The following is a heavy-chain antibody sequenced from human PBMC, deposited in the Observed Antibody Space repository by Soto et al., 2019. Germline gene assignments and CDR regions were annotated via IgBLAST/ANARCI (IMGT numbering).Heavy chain of an antibody. CDR1: GGSISSYY. CDR3: ARDGDHNWFDP. V-gene: IGHV4-59*01. CDR2: IYYSGST. D-gene: IGHD7-27*01. J-gene: IGHJ5*02. Sequence: SETLSLTCTVSGGSISSYYWSWIRQPPGKGLEWIGYIYYSGSTNYNPSLKSRVTISVDTSKNQFSLKLSSVTAADTAVYYCARDGDHNWFDPWGQGTLVTVSS.